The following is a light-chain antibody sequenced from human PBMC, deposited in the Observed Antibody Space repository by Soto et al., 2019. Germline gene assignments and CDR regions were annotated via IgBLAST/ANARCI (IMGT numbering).Light chain of an antibody. CDR3: HCWRT. Sequence: DIPMNQSPATLPASVGDRVTITCRARQRSSSFLACYQQKPGKATKLQSYKASSLESGVPSRFSGSGSGTAVPLTFSSLQSADFATYYCHCWRTFGQGTKVELK. J-gene: IGKJ1*01. CDR1: QRSSSF. V-gene: IGKV1-5*03. CDR2: KAS.